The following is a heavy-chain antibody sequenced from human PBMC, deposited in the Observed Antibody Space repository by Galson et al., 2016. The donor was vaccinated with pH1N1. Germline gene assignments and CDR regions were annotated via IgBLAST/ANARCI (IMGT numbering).Heavy chain of an antibody. CDR1: GFSLSTTGMR. J-gene: IGHJ6*02. CDR2: IDWDDSK. D-gene: IGHD6-13*01. Sequence: PALVKPTQTLTLTCTFSGFSLSTTGMRVSWIRQPPGKALEWLARIDWDDSKFYSTSLKTRVTISKDTSKNQVVLEMTNMDPVDTATYYCAWSRRMAAVGTSGYFYNSMDVWGQGTTVTVSS. V-gene: IGHV2-70*04. CDR3: AWSRRMAAVGTSGYFYNSMDV.